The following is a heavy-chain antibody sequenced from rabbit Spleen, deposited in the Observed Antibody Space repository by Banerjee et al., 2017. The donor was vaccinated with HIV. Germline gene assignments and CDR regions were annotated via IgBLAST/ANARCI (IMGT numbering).Heavy chain of an antibody. CDR3: ARDTGSSFSSYGMDL. Sequence: QEQLEESGGGLVKPGASLTLTCKASGFSFSSGYYISWVRQAPGKGLEWIGCIGTGSGSTWYANWAKGRFTISKTSSTTVTLQMTSLTVADTATYFCARDTGSSFSSYGMDLWGQGTLVTVS. CDR1: GFSFSSGYY. D-gene: IGHD8-1*01. CDR2: IGTGSGST. J-gene: IGHJ6*01. V-gene: IGHV1S45*01.